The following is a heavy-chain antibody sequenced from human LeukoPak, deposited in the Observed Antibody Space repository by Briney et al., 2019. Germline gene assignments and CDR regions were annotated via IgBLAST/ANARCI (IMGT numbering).Heavy chain of an antibody. J-gene: IGHJ3*02. CDR2: INPNSGGT. Sequence: ASVKVSCKASGYTFTGYYMHWVRQAPGQGLEWMGWINPNSGGTNYAQKFQGRVTMTRDTSISTAYMELSRLRSDDTAVYYCARVRSIYSGSYFMAFDIWGQGTMVTVSS. CDR3: ARVRSIYSGSYFMAFDI. V-gene: IGHV1-2*02. D-gene: IGHD1-26*01. CDR1: GYTFTGYY.